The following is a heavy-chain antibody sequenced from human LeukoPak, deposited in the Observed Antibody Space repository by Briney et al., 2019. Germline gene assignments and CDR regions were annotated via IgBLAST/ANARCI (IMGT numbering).Heavy chain of an antibody. CDR2: IKGDGSGT. V-gene: IGHV3-74*01. D-gene: IGHD2-2*01. CDR3: ARDRNYQLSPP. CDR1: GFTFNNFA. Sequence: GGSLRLSCAASGFTFNNFAMSWVRQAPGKGLVWVSRIKGDGSGTIYADSVKGRFTISRDNARNTVYLQMNSLRVEDTAVYYCARDRNYQLSPPWGQGTLVTVSS. J-gene: IGHJ4*02.